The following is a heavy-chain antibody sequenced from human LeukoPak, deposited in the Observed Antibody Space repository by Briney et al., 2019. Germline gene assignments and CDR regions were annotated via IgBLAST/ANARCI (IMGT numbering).Heavy chain of an antibody. CDR3: ARQGDGYNPNWFDP. CDR2: IYTSGST. D-gene: IGHD5-24*01. CDR1: GGSISSYY. J-gene: IGHJ5*01. V-gene: IGHV4-4*09. Sequence: PSETLSLTCTVSGGSISSYYWSWIRQPPGKGLEWIGYIYTSGSTNYNPSLKSRVTISVDTSKNQFSLKLSSVTAVDTAVYYCARQGDGYNPNWFDPWGQGTTVTVSS.